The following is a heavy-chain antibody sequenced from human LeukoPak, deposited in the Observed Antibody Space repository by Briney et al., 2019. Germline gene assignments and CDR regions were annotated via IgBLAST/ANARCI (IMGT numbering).Heavy chain of an antibody. CDR1: GFTFSSYW. CDR2: IKQDGSEK. Sequence: TGGSLRLSCAASGFTFSSYWMSWVRQAPGKGLEWVANIKQDGSEKYYVDSVKGRFTISRDNAKNSLYLQMNSLRAEDTAVYYCASDPHISFGEFPYFDYWGQGTLVTVSS. D-gene: IGHD3-10*01. CDR3: ASDPHISFGEFPYFDY. J-gene: IGHJ4*02. V-gene: IGHV3-7*01.